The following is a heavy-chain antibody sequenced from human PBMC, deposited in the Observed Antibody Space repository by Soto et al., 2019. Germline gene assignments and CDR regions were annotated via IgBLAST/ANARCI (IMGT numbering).Heavy chain of an antibody. CDR3: GAYGSRTYCYDWFDA. Sequence: PQTLSLTCSVSHLYIRSNRYSFAWIRQPPSKGLGWIGCVYYSGATYYVSCVKSRVTIYVDKCKNQFAVRLSSVSAAYTAVYYCGAYGSRTYCYDWFDAWGQGTLVTVSS. D-gene: IGHD2-2*01. CDR2: VYYSGAT. CDR1: HLYIRSNRYS. J-gene: IGHJ5*02. V-gene: IGHV4-39*01.